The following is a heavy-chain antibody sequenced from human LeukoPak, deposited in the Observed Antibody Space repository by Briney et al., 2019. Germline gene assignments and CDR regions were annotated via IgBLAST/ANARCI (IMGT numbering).Heavy chain of an antibody. Sequence: PSGTLSLTCTVSGGSISSYYWSWIRQPAGKGLEWIGRIYTSGSTNYNPSLKSRVTMSVDTSKNQFSLKLSSVTAADTAVYYCARDFRVAAAGTQLFDYWGQGTLVTVSS. D-gene: IGHD6-13*01. CDR2: IYTSGST. V-gene: IGHV4-4*07. CDR3: ARDFRVAAAGTQLFDY. J-gene: IGHJ4*02. CDR1: GGSISSYY.